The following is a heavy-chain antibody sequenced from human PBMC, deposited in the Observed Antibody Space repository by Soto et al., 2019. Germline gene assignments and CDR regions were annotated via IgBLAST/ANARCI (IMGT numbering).Heavy chain of an antibody. D-gene: IGHD2-8*01. V-gene: IGHV4-39*07. CDR3: ARGKGIVLMVYALTKYGMDV. J-gene: IGHJ6*02. CDR2: IYYSGKT. CDR1: GASITSTTYF. Sequence: SETLSLTCSLSGASITSTTYFWAWIRQPPGKGLEWVGSIYYSGKTHYNPSLKSRVTISVDTSKNQFSLKLSSVTAADTAVYYCARGKGIVLMVYALTKYGMDVWGQGTTVTVSS.